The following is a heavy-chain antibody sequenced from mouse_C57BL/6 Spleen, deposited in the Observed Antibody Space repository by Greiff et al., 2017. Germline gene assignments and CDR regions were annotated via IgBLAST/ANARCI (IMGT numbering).Heavy chain of an antibody. CDR3: ARGGNWDPFAY. Sequence: QVQLQQSGAELARPGASVKMSCKASGYTFTSYTMHWVKQRPGQGLEWIGYINPSSGHTKYNQKFKDKATLTADKSSSTAYMQLSSLTSEDSAVYYCARGGNWDPFAYWGQGTLVTVSA. CDR2: INPSSGHT. CDR1: GYTFTSYT. D-gene: IGHD4-1*01. J-gene: IGHJ3*01. V-gene: IGHV1-4*01.